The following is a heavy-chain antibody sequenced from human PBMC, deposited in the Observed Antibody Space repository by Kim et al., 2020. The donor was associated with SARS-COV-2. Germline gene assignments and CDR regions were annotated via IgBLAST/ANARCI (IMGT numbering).Heavy chain of an antibody. D-gene: IGHD2-21*01. CDR3: ATNYCDGACYRLDL. CDR1: GYTFSGYY. Sequence: ASVKVSCKASGYTFSGYYMHWLRLAPGQGLEWMGWINPNNGATKSEQGFQGRITMTRDTSISTAYMEFTSLRPDDTAMYYCATNYCDGACYRLDLWGQGT. J-gene: IGHJ5*02. CDR2: INPNNGAT. V-gene: IGHV1-2*02.